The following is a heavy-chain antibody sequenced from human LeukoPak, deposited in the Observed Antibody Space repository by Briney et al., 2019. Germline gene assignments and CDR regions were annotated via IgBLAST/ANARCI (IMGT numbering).Heavy chain of an antibody. J-gene: IGHJ5*02. CDR2: INPNSGGT. CDR1: GYTFTGYY. CDR3: AARTDDYGDYEGNWFDP. V-gene: IGHV1-2*02. Sequence: VSVKVSCKASGYTFTGYYMHWVRQAPGQGLEWMGWINPNSGGTNYAQKFQGRVTMTRDTSISTAYMELSRLRSGDTTVYYCAARTDDYGDYEGNWFDPWGQGTLVTVSS. D-gene: IGHD4-17*01.